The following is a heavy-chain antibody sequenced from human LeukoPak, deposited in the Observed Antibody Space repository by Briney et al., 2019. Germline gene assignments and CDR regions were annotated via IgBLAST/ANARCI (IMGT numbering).Heavy chain of an antibody. CDR1: GGSISSYY. V-gene: IGHV4-59*01. D-gene: IGHD6-19*01. CDR3: AREVAGTSVTNYYFDY. Sequence: SETLSLTCTVSGGSISSYYWSWIRQPPGKGLEWIGYIYYSGSTNYNPSLKSRVTISVDTSKNQFSLKLSSVTAADTAVYYCAREVAGTSVTNYYFDYWGQGTLVTVSS. CDR2: IYYSGST. J-gene: IGHJ4*02.